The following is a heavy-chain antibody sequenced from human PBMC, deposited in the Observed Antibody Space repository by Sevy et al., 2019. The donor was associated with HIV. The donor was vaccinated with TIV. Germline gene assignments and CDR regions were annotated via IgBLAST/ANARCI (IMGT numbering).Heavy chain of an antibody. J-gene: IGHJ4*02. Sequence: GGSLRLSCVTSGFTFNNYPMTWVRQAPGKGLEWVSAISGSSDSAYYADSVKDRFIISRDNSKNTLYLQMHSLRAEGTAVYYCAREGGSYYYYFDYWGQGTLVTVSS. D-gene: IGHD1-26*01. CDR1: GFTFNNYP. CDR2: ISGSSDSA. CDR3: AREGGSYYYYFDY. V-gene: IGHV3-23*01.